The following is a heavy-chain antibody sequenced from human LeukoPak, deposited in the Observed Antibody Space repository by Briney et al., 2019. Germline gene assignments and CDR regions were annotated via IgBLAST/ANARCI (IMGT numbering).Heavy chain of an antibody. CDR3: ARVGATPRYYNYYGMDV. J-gene: IGHJ6*02. V-gene: IGHV4-4*07. CDR2: KSVSGHT. D-gene: IGHD1-26*01. Sequence: SETLSLTCTISGGSITDYYWNWIRQSAGKGLEWIGRKSVSGHTNYRSSLESRVTMSVDTSKNQFSLRLTSVTAADTAVYYCARVGATPRYYNYYGMDVWGQGTTVTVSS. CDR1: GGSITDYY.